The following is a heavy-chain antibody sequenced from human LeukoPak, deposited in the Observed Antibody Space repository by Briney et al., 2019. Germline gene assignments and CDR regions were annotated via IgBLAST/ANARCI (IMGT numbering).Heavy chain of an antibody. CDR3: ARRGQGGYSSTWYFDY. V-gene: IGHV4-59*08. CDR2: IYYSGST. J-gene: IGHJ4*02. D-gene: IGHD6-13*01. Sequence: SETLSLTCTVSGGSISSYYWSWLRQPPGKGLEWIGYIYYSGSTNYNPSLKSRVTMSLDTSKNQFSLKLSSVTAADTAVYYCARRGQGGYSSTWYFDYWGQGTLVTVSS. CDR1: GGSISSYY.